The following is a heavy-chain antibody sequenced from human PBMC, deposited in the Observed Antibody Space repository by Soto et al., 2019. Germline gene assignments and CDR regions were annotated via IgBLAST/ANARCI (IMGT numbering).Heavy chain of an antibody. J-gene: IGHJ6*02. D-gene: IGHD3-10*01. V-gene: IGHV1-69*13. Sequence: SVKVPCTASGYTFTSSAIILVRKAPGQGLEGMGGIIPIFGTANYAQKFQGRVTITADESTSTAYMELSSLRSEDTAVYYCARGYYYGSGRTRAYYYYYYGMDVWGQGTTVTVSS. CDR3: ARGYYYGSGRTRAYYYYYYGMDV. CDR2: IIPIFGTA. CDR1: GYTFTSSA.